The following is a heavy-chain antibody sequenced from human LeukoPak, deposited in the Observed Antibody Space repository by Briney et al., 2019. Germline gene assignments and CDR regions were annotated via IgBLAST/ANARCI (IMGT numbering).Heavy chain of an antibody. D-gene: IGHD5-24*01. CDR3: ARDRDGYSDDFDY. Sequence: GGSLRLSCAASGFTFSSYGMSWVRQAPGKGLEWVSAISGSGGSTYYADSVKGRFTISRDNAKSSLYLQMNSLRAEDTAVYYCARDRDGYSDDFDYWGQGTLVTVSS. CDR2: ISGSGGST. J-gene: IGHJ4*02. CDR1: GFTFSSYG. V-gene: IGHV3-23*01.